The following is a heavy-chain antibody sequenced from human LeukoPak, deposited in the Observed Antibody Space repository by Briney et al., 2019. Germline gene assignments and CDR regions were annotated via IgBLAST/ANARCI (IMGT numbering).Heavy chain of an antibody. J-gene: IGHJ4*02. V-gene: IGHV4-61*01. Sequence: SETLSLTCIVSGASISSESYYSSWIRQPPGKGLEWVGYIYSSGSTNYNPSLKSRVTILVDTSKNQFSLKLSSVTAADTAVYYCAKVPNYYDSSGYYYWGQGTLVTVSS. CDR2: IYSSGST. CDR1: GASISSESYY. CDR3: AKVPNYYDSSGYYY. D-gene: IGHD3-22*01.